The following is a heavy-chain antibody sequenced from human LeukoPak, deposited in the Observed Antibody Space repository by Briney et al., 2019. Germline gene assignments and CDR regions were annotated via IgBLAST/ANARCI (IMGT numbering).Heavy chain of an antibody. CDR2: IYSGGST. CDR3: ARVSGWYSFAIDY. V-gene: IGHV3-53*01. D-gene: IGHD6-19*01. CDR1: GFTVSSNY. Sequence: EGSLRLSFAASGFTVSSNYMSWVRQAPGKGLEWVSVIYSGGSTYYADSVKGRFTISRDNSKNTLYLQMNSLRAEDTAVYYCARVSGWYSFAIDYWGQGTLVTVSS. J-gene: IGHJ4*02.